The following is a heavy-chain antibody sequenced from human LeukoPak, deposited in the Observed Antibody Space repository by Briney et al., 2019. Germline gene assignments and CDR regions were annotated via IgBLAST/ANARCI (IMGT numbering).Heavy chain of an antibody. V-gene: IGHV3-30*18. D-gene: IGHD3-10*01. J-gene: IGHJ4*02. CDR1: GFTFSSYG. Sequence: GGSLRLSCAASGFTFSSYGMHWVRQAPGKGLEWVAVISYDGSNKYYADSVKGRFTISRDNSKNTLYLQMNSLRAEDTAVYYCAKDFLWFGKSRALDYWGQGTLVTVSS. CDR3: AKDFLWFGKSRALDY. CDR2: ISYDGSNK.